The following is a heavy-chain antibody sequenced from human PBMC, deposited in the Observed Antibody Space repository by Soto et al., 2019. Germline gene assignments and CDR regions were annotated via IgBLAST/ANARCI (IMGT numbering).Heavy chain of an antibody. V-gene: IGHV1-18*01. J-gene: IGHJ6*02. CDR2: ISAYNGNT. CDR3: ATVEKDYYYYGMDV. Sequence: ASVKVSCKASGYTFTSYGISWVRQAPGQGLEWMGWISAYNGNTNYAQKLQGRVTMTTDTSTSTAYMELRSLRSDDTAVYYCATVEKDYYYYGMDVWGQGTTVTVSS. CDR1: GYTFTSYG.